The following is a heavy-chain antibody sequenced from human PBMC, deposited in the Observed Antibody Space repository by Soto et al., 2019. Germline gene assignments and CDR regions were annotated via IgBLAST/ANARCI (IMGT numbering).Heavy chain of an antibody. CDR1: GFTFSSYA. D-gene: IGHD6-13*01. CDR2: ISGSGNST. Sequence: GGSLRLSCAASGFTFSSYAMSWVRQAPGKGLEWVSGISGSGNSTYYADSVKGRFTISRDTSKNTLYLQMNSLRAEDTAVYYCAKVYITAAGKSMDVWGQGTTVTVSS. CDR3: AKVYITAAGKSMDV. V-gene: IGHV3-23*01. J-gene: IGHJ6*02.